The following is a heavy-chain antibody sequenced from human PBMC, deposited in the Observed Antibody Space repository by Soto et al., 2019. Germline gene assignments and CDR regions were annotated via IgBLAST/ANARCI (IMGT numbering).Heavy chain of an antibody. CDR2: MKPNSGNT. V-gene: IGHV1-8*02. CDR1: GYTFTSYD. CDR3: ASLPGIDAFDI. J-gene: IGHJ3*02. Sequence: ASVKVSCKASGYTFTSYDINWERQATGQGLEWMGCMKPNSGNTGYAQKFQGRVTMTRNTSISTAYMELSSLRSEDTAVYYCASLPGIDAFDIWGQGTMVTVSS.